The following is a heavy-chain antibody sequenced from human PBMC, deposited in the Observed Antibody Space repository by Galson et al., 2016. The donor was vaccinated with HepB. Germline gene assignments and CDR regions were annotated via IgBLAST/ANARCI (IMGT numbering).Heavy chain of an antibody. CDR3: ARGFRSNSFDY. V-gene: IGHV3-48*02. J-gene: IGHJ4*02. CDR2: ISGNGDTI. CDR1: GFTFRTYS. D-gene: IGHD6-13*01. Sequence: LRLSCAVSGFTFRTYSMDWVRQAPGKGLEWVSYISGNGDTIYYADSVKGRFIISRDNAKNSLFLQMNSLRDEDTATYYCARGFRSNSFDYWGQGTLVTVSS.